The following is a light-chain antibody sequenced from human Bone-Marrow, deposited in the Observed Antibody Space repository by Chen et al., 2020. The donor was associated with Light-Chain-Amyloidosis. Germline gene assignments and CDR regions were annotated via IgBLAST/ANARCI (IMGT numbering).Light chain of an antibody. CDR3: QVWDRSSDRPV. Sequence: SYVLTQPSSVSVAPGQTAKIACGGNNIGSTSVHWYQQTPGQAPLLVGYDDSDRPSGIPERLSGSTSGNTATLTISRVEAGDEADYYCQVWDRSSDRPVFGGGTKLTVL. CDR2: DDS. V-gene: IGLV3-21*02. CDR1: NIGSTS. J-gene: IGLJ3*02.